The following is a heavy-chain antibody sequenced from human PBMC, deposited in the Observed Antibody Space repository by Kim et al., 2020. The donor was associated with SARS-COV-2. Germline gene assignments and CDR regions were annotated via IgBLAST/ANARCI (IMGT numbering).Heavy chain of an antibody. V-gene: IGHV3-23*01. D-gene: IGHD3-10*01. CDR2: ISASADSI. Sequence: GGSLRLSCAASGFTFLTYAMTWVRQAPGKGLEWVASISASADSIHYADSVKRRFTISRDNSKDRMSLQMSSLRADGTAVYYCSKCGFGSQVYYLFSRGQGTLVPVSP. J-gene: IGHJ4*02. CDR3: SKCGFGSQVYYLFS. CDR1: GFTFLTYA.